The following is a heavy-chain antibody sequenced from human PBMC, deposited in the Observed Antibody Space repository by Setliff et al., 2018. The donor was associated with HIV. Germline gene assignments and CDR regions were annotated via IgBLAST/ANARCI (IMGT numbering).Heavy chain of an antibody. D-gene: IGHD3-16*01. V-gene: IGHV4-39*01. CDR2: IYYSGTT. Sequence: SETLSLTCTVSGGTISSSDYYWGWIRQPPGKGLEWIGSIYYSGTTYYNPSLKSRVTISVDTSKNQFSLKLSSVTAADTAVYYCACLGGISSWSQGTLVTVSS. CDR3: ACLGGISS. J-gene: IGHJ4*02. CDR1: GGTISSSDYY.